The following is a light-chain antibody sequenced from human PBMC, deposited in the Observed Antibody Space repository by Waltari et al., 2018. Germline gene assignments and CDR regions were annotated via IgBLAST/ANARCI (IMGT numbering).Light chain of an antibody. CDR2: GST. V-gene: IGLV1-40*01. CDR3: QSYDTSLSVV. J-gene: IGLJ3*02. CDR1: GSNIGVGYA. Sequence: QSVLTQPPSVSGAPAHRVTISCTGSGSNIGVGYALLWYQQLPRAAPKLLIYGSTSRPLGVPARFFGSTSGTSASLAITGLQAEDEADYYCQSYDTSLSVVFGGGTKLTVL.